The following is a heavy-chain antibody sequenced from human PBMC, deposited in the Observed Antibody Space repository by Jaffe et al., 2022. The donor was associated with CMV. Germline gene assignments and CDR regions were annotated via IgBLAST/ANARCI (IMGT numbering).Heavy chain of an antibody. V-gene: IGHV3-30*18. CDR1: GFTFSSYG. D-gene: IGHD3-22*01. CDR3: AKVGHGSSGSNDAFDI. CDR2: ISYDGSNK. J-gene: IGHJ3*02. Sequence: QVQLVESGGGVVQPGRSLRLSCAASGFTFSSYGMHWVRQAPGKGLEWVAVISYDGSNKYYADSVKGRFTISRDNSKNTLYLQMNSLRAEDTAVYYCAKVGHGSSGSNDAFDIWGQGTMVTVSS.